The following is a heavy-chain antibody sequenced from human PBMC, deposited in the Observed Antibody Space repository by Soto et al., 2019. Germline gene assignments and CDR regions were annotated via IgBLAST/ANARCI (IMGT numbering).Heavy chain of an antibody. J-gene: IGHJ3*02. Sequence: QVQLQQWGAGLLKPSETLSLTCAVYGGSFSGYYWSWIRQPPGKGLEWIGEINHSGSTNYNPSLKSRVTISVDTSKNQFSLKLSSVTAADTAVYYCTRTTVTTPSAFDIWGQGTMVTVSS. CDR3: TRTTVTTPSAFDI. D-gene: IGHD4-17*01. CDR1: GGSFSGYY. V-gene: IGHV4-34*01. CDR2: INHSGST.